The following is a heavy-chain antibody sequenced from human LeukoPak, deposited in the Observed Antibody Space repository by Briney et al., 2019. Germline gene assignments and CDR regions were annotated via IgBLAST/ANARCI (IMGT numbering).Heavy chain of an antibody. J-gene: IGHJ4*02. V-gene: IGHV4-31*03. CDR2: IYYSGST. Sequence: KPSETLSLTCTVSGGSISSGGYYWSWIRQHPGKGLEWIGDIYYSGSTYYNPSLKSRVTISVDTSKNQFSLKLSSVTAADTAVYYCAGGTLGRIRYFDYWGQGTLVTVSS. D-gene: IGHD2-15*01. CDR1: GGSISSGGYY. CDR3: AGGTLGRIRYFDY.